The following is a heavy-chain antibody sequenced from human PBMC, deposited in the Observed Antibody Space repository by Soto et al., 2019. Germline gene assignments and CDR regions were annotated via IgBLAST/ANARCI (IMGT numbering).Heavy chain of an antibody. D-gene: IGHD1-26*01. Sequence: ASVKVSCKASGYSFHNFGIIWVRQAPGQGLEWMGWISGQIAKTNYAQKFQGKVTMTTDTSTSTAYMELNTLTYDDTAMYYCARGPPSGSFSLTPRYWGQGTLITVSS. CDR2: ISGQIAKT. CDR1: GYSFHNFG. J-gene: IGHJ4*02. V-gene: IGHV1-18*04. CDR3: ARGPPSGSFSLTPRY.